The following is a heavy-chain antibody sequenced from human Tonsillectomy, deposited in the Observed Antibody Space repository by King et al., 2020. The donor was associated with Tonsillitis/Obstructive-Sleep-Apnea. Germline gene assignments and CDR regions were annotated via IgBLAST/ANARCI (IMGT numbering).Heavy chain of an antibody. CDR1: GYSFTTYW. CDR2: IYPGDSDT. Sequence: QLVQSGAEVKKPGESLKISCKGSGYSFTTYWSGWVRQMPGKGLEWMGIIYPGDSDTRYSPSFQGQVTISADKSISTAYLQWSSLKASDTAMYYCARQNPMGWSGSGVRFDPWGQGTLVTVSS. J-gene: IGHJ5*02. D-gene: IGHD3-3*01. V-gene: IGHV5-51*01. CDR3: ARQNPMGWSGSGVRFDP.